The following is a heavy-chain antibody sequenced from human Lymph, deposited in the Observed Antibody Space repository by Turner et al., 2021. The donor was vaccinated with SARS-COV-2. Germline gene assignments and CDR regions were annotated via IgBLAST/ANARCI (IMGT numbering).Heavy chain of an antibody. Sequence: QVQLQESGPRLVKPLETLSLTCTVPGGSMNNNYWSWIRQPPGKRLEWIGFILYRGSTNYNPALKSRVTISVDTSENQCSLKLTSVTAADTAIYYGARQTVYNWVDPWGQGTLVTVSS. CDR2: ILYRGST. CDR1: GGSMNNNY. CDR3: ARQTVYNWVDP. D-gene: IGHD2-8*01. J-gene: IGHJ5*02. V-gene: IGHV4-59*01.